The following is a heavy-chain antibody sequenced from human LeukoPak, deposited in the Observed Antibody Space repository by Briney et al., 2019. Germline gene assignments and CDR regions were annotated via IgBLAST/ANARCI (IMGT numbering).Heavy chain of an antibody. D-gene: IGHD6-19*01. Sequence: ASVKVSCKASRYTFTSYDISGVRQAPGQGLEWMGWISAYNGNTNYAQKFQGRVTMTTDTSTSTAYMELRSLRSDDRAVYYCARDLRTAVAGNWFDPWGQGTLVTVSS. V-gene: IGHV1-18*01. CDR2: ISAYNGNT. CDR3: ARDLRTAVAGNWFDP. CDR1: RYTFTSYD. J-gene: IGHJ5*02.